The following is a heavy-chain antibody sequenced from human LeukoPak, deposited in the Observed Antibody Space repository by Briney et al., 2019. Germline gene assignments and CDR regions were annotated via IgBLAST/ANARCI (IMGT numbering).Heavy chain of an antibody. D-gene: IGHD6-19*01. CDR3: ARDRTRTGYSSGWYHDY. CDR1: GYTFAGYY. CDR2: INPNSGGT. J-gene: IGHJ4*02. V-gene: IGHV1-2*02. Sequence: ASVKVSCKASGYTFAGYYMHWVRQAPGQGLEWMGWINPNSGGTNYAQKFQGRVTMTRDTTISTAYMELSRLRSDDTAVYYCARDRTRTGYSSGWYHDYWGQGTLVTVSS.